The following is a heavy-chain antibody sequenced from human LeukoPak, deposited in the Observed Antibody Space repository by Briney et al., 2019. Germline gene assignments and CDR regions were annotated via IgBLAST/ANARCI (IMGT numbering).Heavy chain of an antibody. CDR1: GFTLSTYA. D-gene: IGHD4-17*01. Sequence: GGSLRLSCVVSGFTLSTYAMTWVRQAPGRGLEWVSSIRGSVGGTYYADSVRGRFTISRDNSKNTLYLQMNSLRAEDTAIYYCSRDPNGDYVGAFDFQRWGQGTLVTVSS. J-gene: IGHJ1*01. CDR3: SRDPNGDYVGAFDFQR. CDR2: IRGSVGGT. V-gene: IGHV3-23*01.